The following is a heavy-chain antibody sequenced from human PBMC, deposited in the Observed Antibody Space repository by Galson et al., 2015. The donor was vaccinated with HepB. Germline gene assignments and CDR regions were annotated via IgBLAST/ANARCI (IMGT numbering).Heavy chain of an antibody. CDR2: ISSSSSYI. Sequence: SLRLSCAASGFTFSSYSMNWVRQAPGKGLEWVSSISSSSSYIYYADSVKGRFTISRDNAKNSLYLQMNSLRAEDTAVYYCARDSIAAAGKAFDYWGQGTLVTVSS. J-gene: IGHJ4*02. D-gene: IGHD6-13*01. CDR3: ARDSIAAAGKAFDY. V-gene: IGHV3-21*01. CDR1: GFTFSSYS.